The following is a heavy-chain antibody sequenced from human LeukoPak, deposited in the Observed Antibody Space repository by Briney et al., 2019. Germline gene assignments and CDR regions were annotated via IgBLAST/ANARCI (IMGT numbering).Heavy chain of an antibody. Sequence: PSETLSLTCTVSGVSFSGYHWNWIQQPPGKGLEWIREIFYGGTANYSPSLKSRVTLSLDTSKNHFSLKLSSLTAADTAVYYCASYAAGQGGRGYWGQGTLVTVSS. D-gene: IGHD2-2*01. CDR3: ASYAAGQGGRGY. CDR2: IFYGGTA. V-gene: IGHV4-59*08. CDR1: GVSFSGYH. J-gene: IGHJ4*02.